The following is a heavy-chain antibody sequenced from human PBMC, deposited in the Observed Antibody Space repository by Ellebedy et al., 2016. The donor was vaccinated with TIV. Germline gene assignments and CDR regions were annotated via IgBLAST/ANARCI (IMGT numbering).Heavy chain of an antibody. CDR2: IDPSDGST. J-gene: IGHJ4*02. CDR1: GYSFVNYY. Sequence: AASVKVSCKASGYSFVNYYIQWVRQAHGHGIEWVGIIDPSDGSTSYTQRFQGRITLTRDTSTTTVYMSLSSLRFDDTAMYYCALASFDYWGQGTQVTVSS. D-gene: IGHD1-1*01. V-gene: IGHV1-46*01. CDR3: ALASFDY.